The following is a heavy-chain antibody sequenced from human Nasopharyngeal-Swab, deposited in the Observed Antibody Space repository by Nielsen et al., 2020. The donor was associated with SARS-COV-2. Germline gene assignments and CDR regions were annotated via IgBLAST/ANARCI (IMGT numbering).Heavy chain of an antibody. V-gene: IGHV1-69*13. D-gene: IGHD3-22*01. CDR1: GDTFNNNV. J-gene: IGHJ3*02. CDR2: IIPIYGTT. CDR3: ARESLPSYYDDSRGYAGYAFDI. Sequence: SVKVSCKASGDTFNNNVISWVRQAPGQGLEWMGGIIPIYGTTNRAQKFQGRLTITADDTTNTAYMELSSLRSEDTAVYYCARESLPSYYDDSRGYAGYAFDIWGQGTMVTVSS.